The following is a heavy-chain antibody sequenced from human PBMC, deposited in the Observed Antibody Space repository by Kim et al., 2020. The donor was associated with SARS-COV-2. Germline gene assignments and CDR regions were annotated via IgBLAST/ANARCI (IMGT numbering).Heavy chain of an antibody. J-gene: IGHJ3*02. CDR2: ITKSSTTI. V-gene: IGHV3-48*02. D-gene: IGHD3-10*01. CDR3: VRDPSGGAFDM. Sequence: GGSLRLSCATSGFTFSAYDMNWVRQAPGKGLEWLSFITKSSTTIYYADSVEGRFTISRDNAKNSLFLQMNSLRDEDTAPYYCVRDPSGGAFDMWGQGSLV. CDR1: GFTFSAYD.